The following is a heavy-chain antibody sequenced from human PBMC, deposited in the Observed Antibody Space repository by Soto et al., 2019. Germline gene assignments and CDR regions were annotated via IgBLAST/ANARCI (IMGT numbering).Heavy chain of an antibody. CDR2: ISYDGSNK. CDR3: ANSFHDYGGHLLKIYYYGMDV. D-gene: IGHD4-17*01. CDR1: GFTFSSYG. Sequence: GGSLRLSCAASGFTFSSYGMHWVRQAPGKGLEWVAVISYDGSNKYYADSVKGRFTISRDNSKNTLYLQMNSLRAEDTAVYYCANSFHDYGGHLLKIYYYGMDVWGQGTTVTVSS. J-gene: IGHJ6*02. V-gene: IGHV3-30*18.